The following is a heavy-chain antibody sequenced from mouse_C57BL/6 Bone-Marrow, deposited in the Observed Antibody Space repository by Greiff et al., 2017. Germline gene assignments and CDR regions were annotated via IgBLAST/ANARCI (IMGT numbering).Heavy chain of an antibody. J-gene: IGHJ3*01. D-gene: IGHD1-1*01. Sequence: EVQLKESGPGLVKPSQSLSLTCSVTGYSITSGSYWNWIRQFPGNKLEWMGYISYDGSNNYNPSLKNRISITRDTSKNQFCLKLNSVTTEDTATCYCARCFYYGHFAYWGQGTLVTVSA. CDR3: ARCFYYGHFAY. CDR1: GYSITSGSY. V-gene: IGHV3-6*01. CDR2: ISYDGSN.